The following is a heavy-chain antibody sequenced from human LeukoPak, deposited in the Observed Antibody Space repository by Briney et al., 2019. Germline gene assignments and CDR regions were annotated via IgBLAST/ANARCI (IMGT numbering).Heavy chain of an antibody. CDR1: GGSISSSSYY. D-gene: IGHD3-10*01. J-gene: IGHJ5*02. CDR2: IYYSGST. Sequence: SETLSLTCTVSGGSISSSSYYWGWIRQPPGKGLESIGSIYYSGSTYYNPSLKSRVTISVDTSKNQFSLKLSSVTAADTAMYYCARGDLLLWPGEEKPYNWFDPWGQGTLVTVSS. V-gene: IGHV4-39*07. CDR3: ARGDLLLWPGEEKPYNWFDP.